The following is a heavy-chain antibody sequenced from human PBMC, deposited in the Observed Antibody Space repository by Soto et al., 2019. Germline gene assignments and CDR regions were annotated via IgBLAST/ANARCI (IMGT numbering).Heavy chain of an antibody. D-gene: IGHD3-3*01. V-gene: IGHV4-4*02. CDR2: IYYSGNT. J-gene: IGHJ4*02. Sequence: QVQLQESGPGLVKPSGTLSLTCAVSGGSISSSNWWSWVRQPPGKGLEWIGEIYYSGNTNNNPSLNSRVAMSVDRSKNQCSLRLNSVTAADTAVYYCARDQRRDYDFWSGYSQGFDYWGQGTPVTVSS. CDR1: GGSISSSNW. CDR3: ARDQRRDYDFWSGYSQGFDY.